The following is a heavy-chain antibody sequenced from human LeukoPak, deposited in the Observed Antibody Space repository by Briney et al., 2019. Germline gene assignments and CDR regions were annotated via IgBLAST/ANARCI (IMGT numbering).Heavy chain of an antibody. V-gene: IGHV3-23*01. Sequence: PGGSLRLSCAASGFTFSSYAMGWVRQAPGKGLEWVSAISGSGGSTYYADSVKGRFTISRDNSKNTLYLQMNRLRAEDTAVYYCAKGYWDIVVVVAADGGAFDIWGQGTMVTVSS. CDR3: AKGYWDIVVVVAADGGAFDI. J-gene: IGHJ3*02. D-gene: IGHD2-15*01. CDR1: GFTFSSYA. CDR2: ISGSGGST.